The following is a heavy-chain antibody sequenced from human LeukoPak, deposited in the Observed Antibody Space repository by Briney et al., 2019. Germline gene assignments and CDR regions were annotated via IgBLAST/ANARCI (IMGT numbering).Heavy chain of an antibody. Sequence: GGSLRLSCAASGFTFSSYDMHWVRQATGKGLEWVSAISTTGDTYYPGSVKGRFTISRENAKSSLYLQMNSLRAEDTAVYYCAKKLGATGGYFDYWGQGTLVTVSS. CDR2: ISTTGDT. CDR3: AKKLGATGGYFDY. J-gene: IGHJ4*02. V-gene: IGHV3-13*01. CDR1: GFTFSSYD. D-gene: IGHD1-26*01.